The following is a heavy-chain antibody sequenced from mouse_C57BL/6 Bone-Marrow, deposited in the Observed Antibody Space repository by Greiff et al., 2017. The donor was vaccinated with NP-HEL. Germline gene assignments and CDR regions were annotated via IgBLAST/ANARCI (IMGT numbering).Heavy chain of an antibody. Sequence: QVQLQQPGAELVKPGASVKMSCKASGYTFTSYWTTWVKQRPGQGLEWIGDIYPGSGSTNYNEKFKSKATLTVDTSSSTAYMQLSSLTSEDSAVYYCARLHYYGSRTGFAYWGQGTLVTVSA. D-gene: IGHD1-1*01. V-gene: IGHV1-55*01. CDR1: GYTFTSYW. J-gene: IGHJ3*01. CDR3: ARLHYYGSRTGFAY. CDR2: IYPGSGST.